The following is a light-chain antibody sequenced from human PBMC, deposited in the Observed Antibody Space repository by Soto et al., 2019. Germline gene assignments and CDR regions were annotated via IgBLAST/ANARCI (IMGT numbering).Light chain of an antibody. J-gene: IGLJ2*01. CDR3: GAYAGIYTLV. V-gene: IGLV2-11*01. CDR2: NVN. Sequence: QSVLTQPPSASGSPGQTVAISCTGTSSDGGGYNFVSWYQQHPGKAPKLMIFNVNERPSGVPARFSGSKSGNTASLTISGLQAEDEADYYCGAYAGIYTLVFGGGTKVTVL. CDR1: SSDGGGYNF.